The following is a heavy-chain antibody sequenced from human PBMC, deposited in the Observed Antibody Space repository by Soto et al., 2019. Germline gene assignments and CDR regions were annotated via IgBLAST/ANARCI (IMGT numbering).Heavy chain of an antibody. CDR3: AKGPRPVIQMVRGVSEF. V-gene: IGHV3-30*18. CDR2: ISYDGSHK. J-gene: IGHJ4*02. CDR1: GFSFSSYG. Sequence: QVHLVESGGGVVQPGTSLRLSCAASGFSFSSYGMHWVRQAPGKGLEWVAVISYDGSHKFYADAVKGRFSISRDNFKNTLYLQMSSLRDDDTALYYCAKGPRPVIQMVRGVSEFWGQGTLVTVSS. D-gene: IGHD3-10*01.